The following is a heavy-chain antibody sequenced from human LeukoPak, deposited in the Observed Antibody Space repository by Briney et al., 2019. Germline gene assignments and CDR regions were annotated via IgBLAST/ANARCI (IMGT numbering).Heavy chain of an antibody. CDR2: IYPGDSDT. CDR3: ARWGYCSGSSCYSEVDY. Sequence: GESLKISCKGSGYSFSTYWIGWVRQMPGKGLEWMGIIYPGDSDTRYSPSFQGQVTISADKSISPAYLQWSSLKASDTGMYYCARWGYCSGSSCYSEVDYWGQGTLVSVSS. D-gene: IGHD2-15*01. J-gene: IGHJ4*02. V-gene: IGHV5-51*01. CDR1: GYSFSTYW.